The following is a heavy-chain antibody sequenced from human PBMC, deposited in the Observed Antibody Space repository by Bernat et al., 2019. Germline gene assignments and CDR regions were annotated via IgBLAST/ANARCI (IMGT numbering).Heavy chain of an antibody. D-gene: IGHD2-15*01. V-gene: IGHV3-21*01. CDR3: ARDLRDIVVVVAVPDAFDI. J-gene: IGHJ3*02. CDR1: GFTFSSYS. Sequence: EVQLVESGGGLIQPGGSLRLSCAASGFTFSSYSMNWVRQAPGKGLEWVSSISSSSSYIYYADSVKGRFTISRDNAKNSLYLQMNSLRAEDTAVYYCARDLRDIVVVVAVPDAFDIWGQGTMVTVSS. CDR2: ISSSSSYI.